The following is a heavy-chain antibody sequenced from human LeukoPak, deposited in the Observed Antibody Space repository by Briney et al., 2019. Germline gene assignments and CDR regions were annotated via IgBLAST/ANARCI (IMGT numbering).Heavy chain of an antibody. J-gene: IGHJ4*02. V-gene: IGHV1-24*01. CDR1: GYTLTELS. CDR2: FDPEDGET. Sequence: ASVKVPCKVSGYTLTELSMHWVRQAPGKGLEWMGGFDPEDGETIYAQKFQGRVTMTEDTSTDTAYMELSSLRSEDTAVYYCATDLGGLSFGSYYFDYWGQGTLVTVSS. D-gene: IGHD1-26*01. CDR3: ATDLGGLSFGSYYFDY.